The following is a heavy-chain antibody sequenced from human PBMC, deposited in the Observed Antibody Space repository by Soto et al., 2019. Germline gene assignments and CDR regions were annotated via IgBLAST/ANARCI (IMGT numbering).Heavy chain of an antibody. D-gene: IGHD3-22*01. CDR2: IFPSDSDT. J-gene: IGHJ5*02. V-gene: IGHV5-51*01. CDR1: GYRFTSYW. Sequence: XESLKLSWRTSGYRFTSYWIALVRQMPGKGLEWMGIIFPSDSDTRYSPSFQGQVTISADRSTSTVFLQWASLKASDTAVYFCARKDKSGYFNWFDPWGQGTLVTAPQ. CDR3: ARKDKSGYFNWFDP.